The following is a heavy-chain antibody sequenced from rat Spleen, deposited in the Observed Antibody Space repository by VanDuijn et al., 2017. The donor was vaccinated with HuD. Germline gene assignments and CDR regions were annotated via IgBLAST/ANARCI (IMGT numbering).Heavy chain of an antibody. D-gene: IGHD1-1*01. J-gene: IGHJ2*01. Sequence: EVQLVESGGGLVQPGRSLKLSCAASGFTFSNYGMHWIRQAPTKGLEWVASISPSGGSTYYRDSVKGRFTISRDNAKSTLYLQMDSLRSEDTATYYCATVTLPYYRGFDYWGQGVMVTVSS. CDR3: ATVTLPYYRGFDY. V-gene: IGHV5-19*01. CDR2: ISPSGGST. CDR1: GFTFSNYG.